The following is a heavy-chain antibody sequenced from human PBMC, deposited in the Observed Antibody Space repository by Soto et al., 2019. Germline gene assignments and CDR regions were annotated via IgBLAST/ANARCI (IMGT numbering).Heavy chain of an antibody. D-gene: IGHD6-19*01. CDR3: AADLGRSSGWYPSYYYGMDV. J-gene: IGHJ6*02. CDR1: GFTFTSSA. Sequence: ASVKVSCKASGFTFTSSAVQWVRQARGQRLEWIGWIVVGSGNTNYAQKFQERVTITRDMSTSTAYMELSSLRSEDTAVYYCAADLGRSSGWYPSYYYGMDVWG. CDR2: IVVGSGNT. V-gene: IGHV1-58*01.